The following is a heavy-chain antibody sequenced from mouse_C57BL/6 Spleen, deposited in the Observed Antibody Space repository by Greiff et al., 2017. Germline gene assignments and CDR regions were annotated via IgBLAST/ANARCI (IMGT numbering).Heavy chain of an antibody. J-gene: IGHJ4*01. CDR2: IDPSDSYT. D-gene: IGHD2-3*01. CDR3: ARKEMSDGYHYAMDY. V-gene: IGHV1-69*01. CDR1: GYTFTSYW. Sequence: QVQLKQPGAELVMPGASVKLSCKASGYTFTSYWMHWVKQRPGQGLEWIGEIDPSDSYTNYNQKFKGKSTSTVDKSSSTAYMQLSSLTSEDSAVYYCARKEMSDGYHYAMDYWGQGTSVTVSS.